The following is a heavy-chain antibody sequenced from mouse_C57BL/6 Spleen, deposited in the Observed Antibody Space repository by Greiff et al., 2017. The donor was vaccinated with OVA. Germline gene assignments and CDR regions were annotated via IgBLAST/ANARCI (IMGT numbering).Heavy chain of an antibody. Sequence: VQLQQPGAELVMPGASVKLSCKASGYTFTSYWMHWVKQRPGQGLEWIGEIDPADSYTNYNQKFKGKSTLTVDKSSSTAYMQLSSLTSEDSAVYYCGRYDGGSSWFAYWGQGTLVTVSA. CDR3: GRYDGGSSWFAY. CDR2: IDPADSYT. V-gene: IGHV1-69*01. CDR1: GYTFTSYW. J-gene: IGHJ3*01. D-gene: IGHD1-1*01.